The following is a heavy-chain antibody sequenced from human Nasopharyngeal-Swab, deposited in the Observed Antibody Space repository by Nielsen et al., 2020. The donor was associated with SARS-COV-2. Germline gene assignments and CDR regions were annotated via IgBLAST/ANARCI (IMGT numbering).Heavy chain of an antibody. V-gene: IGHV6-1*01. CDR3: ARVRQQPGGGAFDI. D-gene: IGHD6-13*01. Sequence: LRLSFAISGDSVSSNSAAWNWIRQSPSRGLEWLGRTYYRSKWYNDYAVSVKSRITIHPDTSKNQFSLQLNSVTPEDTAVYYCARVRQQPGGGAFDIWGQGTMVTVSS. CDR1: GDSVSSNSAA. CDR2: TYYRSKWYN. J-gene: IGHJ3*02.